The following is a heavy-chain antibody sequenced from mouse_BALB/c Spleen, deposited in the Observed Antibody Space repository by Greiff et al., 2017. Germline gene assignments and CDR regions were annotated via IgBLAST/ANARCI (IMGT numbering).Heavy chain of an antibody. Sequence: EVKLLESGGGLVKPGGSLKLSCAASGFAFSSYDMSWVRQTPEKRLEWVAYISSGGGSTYYPDTVKGRFTISRDNAKNTLYLQMSSLKSEDTAMYYCARHRGYGNPWFAYWGQGTLVTVSA. V-gene: IGHV5-12-1*01. CDR3: ARHRGYGNPWFAY. D-gene: IGHD2-1*01. CDR1: GFAFSSYD. J-gene: IGHJ3*01. CDR2: ISSGGGST.